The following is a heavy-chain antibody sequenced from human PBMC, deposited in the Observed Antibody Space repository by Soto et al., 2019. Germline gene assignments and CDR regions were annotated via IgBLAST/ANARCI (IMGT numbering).Heavy chain of an antibody. V-gene: IGHV4-39*01. D-gene: IGHD3-22*01. CDR3: ARHRVDSSGGHLDY. CDR2: IYYSGST. CDR1: GGSISGSSYY. Sequence: QLQLQESGPGLVKPSETLSVTCTVSGGSISGSSYYWGWMCQPPGKGLEWIGSIYYSGSTYYNPSLKSRVTISVDTSKNQFSLKLSSVTAADTAVYYCARHRVDSSGGHLDYWGQGTLVTVSS. J-gene: IGHJ4*02.